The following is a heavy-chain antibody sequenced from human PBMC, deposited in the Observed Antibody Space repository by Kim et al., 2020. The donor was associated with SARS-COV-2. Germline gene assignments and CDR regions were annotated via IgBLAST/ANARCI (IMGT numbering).Heavy chain of an antibody. D-gene: IGHD6-13*01. Sequence: ADSVKGRFTISRDNGQNSVYLQMNSLRADDTAVYYCARDLYSTSNYYFDSWGQGTLVTVSA. CDR3: ARDLYSTSNYYFDS. J-gene: IGHJ4*02. V-gene: IGHV3-21*06.